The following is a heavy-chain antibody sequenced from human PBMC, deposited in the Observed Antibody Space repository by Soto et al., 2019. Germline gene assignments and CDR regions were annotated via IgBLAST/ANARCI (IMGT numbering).Heavy chain of an antibody. CDR2: IYYSGST. CDR1: GGSISSYY. CDR3: ARLSSVAGSGRNWFDP. V-gene: IGHV4-59*08. D-gene: IGHD6-19*01. Sequence: QVQLQESGPGLVKPSETLSLTCTVSGGSISSYYWSWIRQPPGKGLEWIGYIYYSGSTNYNPSLKSRVTISVDTSKNQFSLKLSSVTAADTAVYYCARLSSVAGSGRNWFDPWGQGTLVTVSS. J-gene: IGHJ5*02.